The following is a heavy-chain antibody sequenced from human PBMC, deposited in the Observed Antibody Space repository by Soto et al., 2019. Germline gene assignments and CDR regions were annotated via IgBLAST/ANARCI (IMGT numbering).Heavy chain of an antibody. V-gene: IGHV1-18*04. CDR2: SSTNSGAT. CDR1: GYRFSTYG. J-gene: IGHJ4*02. D-gene: IGHD6-6*01. Sequence: ASVKVSCNASGYRFSTYGINWVRQAPGQGLQWMGWSSTNSGATNYSQKFQGRVTFTTDTSTSTAYMELRSLISDDTAVYFCARERYVASRHSHFDSWGQGTQVTVSS. CDR3: ARERYVASRHSHFDS.